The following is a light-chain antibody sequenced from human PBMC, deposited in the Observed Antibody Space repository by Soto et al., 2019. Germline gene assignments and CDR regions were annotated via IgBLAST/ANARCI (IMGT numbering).Light chain of an antibody. CDR3: QKCGSSPYT. Sequence: EVVLTQSPGTLSLSPGDRATLSCRTSQSFTSNYLAWYQQKPGQAPRLLIYGASSRATGIPDRFSCSGSGTDFTLTISRLEPEDFAVYYCQKCGSSPYTFGQGTKLEIK. CDR1: QSFTSNY. J-gene: IGKJ2*01. CDR2: GAS. V-gene: IGKV3-20*01.